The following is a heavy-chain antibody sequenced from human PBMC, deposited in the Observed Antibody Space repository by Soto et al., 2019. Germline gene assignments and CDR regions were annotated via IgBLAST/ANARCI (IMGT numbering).Heavy chain of an antibody. CDR2: ISGSGGST. J-gene: IGHJ6*02. D-gene: IGHD2-15*01. Sequence: PGGSLRLSCAASGFTFSSYAMTWVRQAPGKGLEWVSGISGSGGSTYYADSVKGRFTISRDNSKNTLYLQMNSLRAEDTAVYYCAKVKVAAWSYYYYGMDVWGQGTTVTVSS. CDR1: GFTFSSYA. CDR3: AKVKVAAWSYYYYGMDV. V-gene: IGHV3-23*01.